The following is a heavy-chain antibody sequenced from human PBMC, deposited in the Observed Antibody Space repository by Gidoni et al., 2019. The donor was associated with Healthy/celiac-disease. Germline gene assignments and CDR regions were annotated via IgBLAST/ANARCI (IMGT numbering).Heavy chain of an antibody. J-gene: IGHJ4*02. Sequence: EVQLLESGGGLVQPGGSLRLSCAASGFTFTRYAMSWVRQAPGKGLEWVSAISGSGGSTYYADSVKGRFTISRDNSKNTLYLQMNSLRAEDTAVYYCASYSSGWYVFGGFGYWGQGTLVTVSS. CDR3: ASYSSGWYVFGGFGY. CDR1: GFTFTRYA. V-gene: IGHV3-23*01. D-gene: IGHD6-19*01. CDR2: ISGSGGST.